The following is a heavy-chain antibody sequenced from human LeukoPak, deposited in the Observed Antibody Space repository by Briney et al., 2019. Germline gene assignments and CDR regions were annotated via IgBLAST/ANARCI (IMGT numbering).Heavy chain of an antibody. V-gene: IGHV1-69*06. CDR2: IIPIFGTA. CDR1: GGTFSSYA. D-gene: IGHD2-15*01. CDR3: AREIGGGSCYPECGMDV. Sequence: SVKVSCKASGGTFSSYAISWVRQAPGQGLDWRGGIIPIFGTANYAQKFLGRVTITADKSTSTAYMELSSLRSEDTAVYYCAREIGGGSCYPECGMDVWGKGTTVTVSS. J-gene: IGHJ6*04.